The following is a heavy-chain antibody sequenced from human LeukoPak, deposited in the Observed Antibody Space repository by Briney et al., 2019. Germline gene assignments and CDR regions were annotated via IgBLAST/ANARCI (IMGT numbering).Heavy chain of an antibody. Sequence: SVKVSCKASGGTFSSYAISWVRQAPGQGLEWMGGIIPIFGTANYAQKFQGRVTITADESTSTAYMELSSLRSEDTAVYYCARDSRGAAAADDPFDIWGQGTMVTVSS. J-gene: IGHJ3*02. D-gene: IGHD6-13*01. CDR2: IIPIFGTA. V-gene: IGHV1-69*13. CDR3: ARDSRGAAAADDPFDI. CDR1: GGTFSSYA.